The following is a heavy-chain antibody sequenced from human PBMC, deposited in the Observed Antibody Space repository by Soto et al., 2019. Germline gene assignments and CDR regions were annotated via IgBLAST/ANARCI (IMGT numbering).Heavy chain of an antibody. Sequence: SPRFAGTTSGLTFGDYAVSCRRQGPGKSMAWVGFIRSSAYAGTTDCSASVTGRFTISRADSKSIASLQMNSLTTEDIALDYCPRASTLDFDFWGQGTLVTAPQ. V-gene: IGHV3-49*03. D-gene: IGHD3-16*01. J-gene: IGHJ4*02. CDR1: GLTFGDYA. CDR2: IRSSAYAGTT. CDR3: PRASTLDFDF.